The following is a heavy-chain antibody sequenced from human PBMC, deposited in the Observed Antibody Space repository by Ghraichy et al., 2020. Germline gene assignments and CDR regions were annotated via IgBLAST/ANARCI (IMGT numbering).Heavy chain of an antibody. J-gene: IGHJ4*02. CDR1: GFTFSSYE. Sequence: GGSLRLSCAASGFTFSSYEMNWVRQAPGKGLEWVSYISSSGRTIYYADSVKGRFTISRDNAKNSLYLQMNSLRAEDTAVYYCARGASYYDSSGYYHTHVDYWGQGTLVTVSS. D-gene: IGHD3-22*01. V-gene: IGHV3-48*03. CDR3: ARGASYYDSSGYYHTHVDY. CDR2: ISSSGRTI.